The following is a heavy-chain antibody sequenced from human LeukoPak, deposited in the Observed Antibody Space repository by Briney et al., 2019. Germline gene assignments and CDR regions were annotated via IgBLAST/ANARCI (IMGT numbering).Heavy chain of an antibody. CDR3: ARLGYDILTGEAWMAY. J-gene: IGHJ4*02. Sequence: ASVKVSCKASGYTFTGYYMHWVRQAPGQGLEWMGWINPNSGGTNYAQKFQGRVTMTRDTSISTAYMELSRLRSDDTAVYYCARLGYDILTGEAWMAYWGQGTLVTVSS. CDR2: INPNSGGT. D-gene: IGHD3-9*01. CDR1: GYTFTGYY. V-gene: IGHV1-2*02.